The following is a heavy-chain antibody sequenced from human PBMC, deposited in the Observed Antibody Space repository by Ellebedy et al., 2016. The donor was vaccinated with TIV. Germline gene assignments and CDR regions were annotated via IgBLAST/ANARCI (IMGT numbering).Heavy chain of an antibody. CDR1: GFSLSTSGLG. V-gene: IGHV2-5*01. CDR3: VHTWGI. CDR2: IYWNDDK. D-gene: IGHD7-27*01. J-gene: IGHJ4*02. Sequence: SGPTLVKPTQTLTVTCNFSGFSLSTSGLGVGWARPPPGKALEWLALIYWNDDKRYSPSLKSRLTITKDTSKNQVVLTMTNMDPVDTATYYCVHTWGIWGQGTLVTVTS.